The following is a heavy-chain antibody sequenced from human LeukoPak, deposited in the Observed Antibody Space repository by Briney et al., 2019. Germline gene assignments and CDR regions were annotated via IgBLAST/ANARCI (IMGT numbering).Heavy chain of an antibody. J-gene: IGHJ4*02. Sequence: GGSLRLSCAASGFTSSGHWMSWVRQAPGKGLEWVANINQGGSEKYYVDTVKGRVTLSRDNANNLLYMQMNSLRDENTGVYYFTKHRSPAEDDWSQRTLVTAYS. D-gene: IGHD6-25*01. CDR3: TKHRSPAEDD. CDR1: GFTSSGHW. CDR2: INQGGSEK. V-gene: IGHV3-7*01.